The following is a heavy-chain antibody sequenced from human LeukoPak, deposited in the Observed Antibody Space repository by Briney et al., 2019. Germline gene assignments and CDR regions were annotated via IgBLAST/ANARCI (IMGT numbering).Heavy chain of an antibody. CDR3: ASGGIYYGAAFDF. D-gene: IGHD1-26*01. J-gene: IGHJ4*02. CDR1: GFTFNVSP. Sequence: GGSLRLSCAASGFTFNVSPMHWVRQAPGKGLEWVAGVSHDGIGTYYADSVKGRFTISRDNSKNTLYLQMNSLRAEDTALYYGASGGIYYGAAFDFWGQGSLVTVSS. CDR2: VSHDGIGT. V-gene: IGHV3-30*04.